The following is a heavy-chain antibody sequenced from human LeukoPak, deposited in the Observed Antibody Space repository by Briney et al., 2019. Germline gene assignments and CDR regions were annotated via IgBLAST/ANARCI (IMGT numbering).Heavy chain of an antibody. Sequence: PSETLSLTCTVSGYSINSISSTYYWGWVRQSPGKGLEWIGSIYHSGSTYYNPSLQSRVTISIDTSKNQFSLKLSSVTAADTAVYYCARLRVQNYGGNWGFDYWGQRTLVTVSS. J-gene: IGHJ4*02. CDR3: ARLRVQNYGGNWGFDY. CDR2: IYHSGST. D-gene: IGHD4-23*01. V-gene: IGHV4-38-2*02. CDR1: GYSINSISSTYY.